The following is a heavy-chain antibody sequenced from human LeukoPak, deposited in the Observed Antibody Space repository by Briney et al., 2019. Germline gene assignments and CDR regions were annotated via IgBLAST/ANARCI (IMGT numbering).Heavy chain of an antibody. J-gene: IGHJ4*02. Sequence: GGSLRLSRAASGFTFDDYGMSWVRQAPGKGLEWVSAISGSGGSTYYADSVKGRFTISRDNSKNTLYLQINGLRAEDTAVYYCAKDHLPGIVVADRDYWGQGTLVTVSS. D-gene: IGHD6-19*01. CDR3: AKDHLPGIVVADRDY. V-gene: IGHV3-23*01. CDR1: GFTFDDYG. CDR2: ISGSGGST.